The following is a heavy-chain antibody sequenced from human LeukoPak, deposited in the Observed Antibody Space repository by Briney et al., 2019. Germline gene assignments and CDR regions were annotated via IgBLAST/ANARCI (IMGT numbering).Heavy chain of an antibody. CDR1: GGTFSSYA. J-gene: IGHJ5*02. D-gene: IGHD3-10*01. Sequence: ASVKVSCEASGGTFSSYAISWVRQAPGQGLEWMGGIIPIFGTANYAQKFQGRVTITADESTSTAYMELSSLRSEDTAVYYCARSGRYGSGSYYNPPFDPWGQGTLVTVSS. CDR2: IIPIFGTA. V-gene: IGHV1-69*13. CDR3: ARSGRYGSGSYYNPPFDP.